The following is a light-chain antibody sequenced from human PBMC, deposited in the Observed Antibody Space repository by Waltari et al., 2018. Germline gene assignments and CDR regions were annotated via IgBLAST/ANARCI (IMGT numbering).Light chain of an antibody. CDR3: TAWDDSLNTWV. Sequence: QSVLTQPSSASGTPGQEITISCSGGSSNIGTNIVNWYQQLPGTAPKLLNFTNNQRPSGVPDRFSGSRSGTSASLAIRGLQSEDDETAYYCTAWDDSLNTWVFGGGTKLTVL. V-gene: IGLV1-44*01. CDR1: SSNIGTNI. CDR2: TNN. J-gene: IGLJ3*02.